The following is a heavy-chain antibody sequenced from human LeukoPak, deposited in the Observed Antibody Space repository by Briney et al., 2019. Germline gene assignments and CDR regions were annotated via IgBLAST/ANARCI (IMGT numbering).Heavy chain of an antibody. D-gene: IGHD3-3*01. Sequence: ASVKVSCKASGYTFTGYYMHWVRQAPGQGLEWMGWINPNSGGTNYAQKFQGRVTMTRDTSISTAYMDLSRLRSDDTYVYYCARFGSKIQIRFLEWSLSLDIWGQGTMVTVSS. CDR2: INPNSGGT. CDR1: GYTFTGYY. CDR3: ARFGSKIQIRFLEWSLSLDI. V-gene: IGHV1-2*02. J-gene: IGHJ3*02.